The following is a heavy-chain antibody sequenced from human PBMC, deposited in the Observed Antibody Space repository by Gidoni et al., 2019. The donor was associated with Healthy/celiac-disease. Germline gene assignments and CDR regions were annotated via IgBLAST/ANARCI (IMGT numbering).Heavy chain of an antibody. CDR3: ARDKNSRMATANFDY. D-gene: IGHD5-18*01. V-gene: IGHV3-21*01. J-gene: IGHJ4*02. CDR1: GFPFSSYS. CDR2: ISSSSSYI. Sequence: EVQLVESGGGLVKPGGSLRLSCAASGFPFSSYSMNWVRQAPGKGLEWVSSISSSSSYIYYADSVKGRFTISRDNAKNSLYLQMNSLRAEDTAVYYCARDKNSRMATANFDYWGQGTLVTVSS.